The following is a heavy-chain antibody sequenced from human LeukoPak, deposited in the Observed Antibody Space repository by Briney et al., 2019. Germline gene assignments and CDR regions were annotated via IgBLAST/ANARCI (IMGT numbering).Heavy chain of an antibody. CDR3: ARALRYYYDSSGY. CDR2: IKQDGSEK. D-gene: IGHD3-22*01. CDR1: GFTFSSYG. J-gene: IGHJ4*02. Sequence: PGGSLRLSCAASGFTFSSYGMHWVRQAPGKGLEWVANIKQDGSEKYYVDSVKGRFTISRDNAKNSLYLQMNSLRAEDTAVYYCARALRYYYDSSGYWGQGTLVTVSS. V-gene: IGHV3-7*01.